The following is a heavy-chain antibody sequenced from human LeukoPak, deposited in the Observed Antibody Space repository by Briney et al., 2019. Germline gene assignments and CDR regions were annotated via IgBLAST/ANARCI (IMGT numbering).Heavy chain of an antibody. CDR3: ARDGIVRYSSSWYGDWFDP. J-gene: IGHJ5*02. CDR2: ISAYNGNT. V-gene: IGHV1-18*01. Sequence: ASVKVSCKASGYTFTSYGISWVRQAPGQGLEWMGWISAYNGNTNYAQKLQGRVTMTTDTSTSTAYMELRSLRSDDTAVYYCARDGIVRYSSSWYGDWFDPWGQGTLVTVSS. D-gene: IGHD6-13*01. CDR1: GYTFTSYG.